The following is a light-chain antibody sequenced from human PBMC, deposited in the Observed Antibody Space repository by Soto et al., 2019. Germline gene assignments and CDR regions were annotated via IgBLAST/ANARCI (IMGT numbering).Light chain of an antibody. Sequence: EIVLTQSPATLSLSQGERGTLSCRASQSIGVSLAWYPQTSGQAPRLLIHDASTRATGIPARFSGSGSGRDVTLNISSLEPEDLEADYCQQYATDPHTFGGGTKVEIK. CDR2: DAS. CDR1: QSIGVS. V-gene: IGKV3-11*02. CDR3: QQYATDPHT. J-gene: IGKJ4*01.